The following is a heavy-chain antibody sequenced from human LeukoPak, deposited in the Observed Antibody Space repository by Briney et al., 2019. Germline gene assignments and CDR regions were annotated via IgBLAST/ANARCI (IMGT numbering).Heavy chain of an antibody. CDR3: ARDRHGSGSAHSFDP. CDR2: IYTSGST. V-gene: IGHV4-4*07. Sequence: SETLSLTCTVSGGSTSSYYWSWIRQPAGKGLEWIGRIYTSGSTNYNPSLKSRVTISVDTSKNQFSLKLNSVTAADTAVYYCARDRHGSGSAHSFDPWGQGTLVTVSS. J-gene: IGHJ5*02. CDR1: GGSTSSYY. D-gene: IGHD3-10*01.